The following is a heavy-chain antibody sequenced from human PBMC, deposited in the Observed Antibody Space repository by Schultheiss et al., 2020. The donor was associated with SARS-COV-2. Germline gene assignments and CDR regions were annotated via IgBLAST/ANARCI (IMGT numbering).Heavy chain of an antibody. J-gene: IGHJ6*02. Sequence: GGSLRLSCAASGFTVSSNYMSWVRQAPGKGLEWVSVIYSGGSTYYADSVKGRFTISRDNSKNTLYLQMNSLRAEDTAVYYCARAGVSWFGTGGNYYYGMDVWGQGTTVTVSS. CDR2: IYSGGST. CDR1: GFTVSSNY. CDR3: ARAGVSWFGTGGNYYYGMDV. D-gene: IGHD3-10*01. V-gene: IGHV3-53*01.